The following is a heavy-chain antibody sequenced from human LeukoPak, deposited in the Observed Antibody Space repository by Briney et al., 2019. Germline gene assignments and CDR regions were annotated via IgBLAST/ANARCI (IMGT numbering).Heavy chain of an antibody. Sequence: ASVKVSCKASGYTFTGYYMHWVRQAPGQGLEWMGWINPNSGGTNYAQKLQGRVTMTTDTSTSTAYMELRSLRSDDTAVYYCARSYSSSWYTEYFQHWGQGTLVTVSS. J-gene: IGHJ1*01. CDR1: GYTFTGYY. V-gene: IGHV1-2*02. D-gene: IGHD6-13*01. CDR2: INPNSGGT. CDR3: ARSYSSSWYTEYFQH.